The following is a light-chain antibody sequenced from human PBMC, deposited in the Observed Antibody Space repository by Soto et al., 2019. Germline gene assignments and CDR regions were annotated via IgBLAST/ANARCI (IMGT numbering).Light chain of an antibody. CDR2: AAS. CDR1: QSISNY. CDR3: QQSYRNTYP. V-gene: IGKV1-39*01. J-gene: IGKJ2*01. Sequence: DIQMTQSPSSVSASVGYRVTITCRASQSISNYLNWYQQKPGKAPKLLIYAASTLQRGVSSRFSGSGYGTDFTLTIRSMQIDDFETYYCQQSYRNTYPFGQGTKVDIK.